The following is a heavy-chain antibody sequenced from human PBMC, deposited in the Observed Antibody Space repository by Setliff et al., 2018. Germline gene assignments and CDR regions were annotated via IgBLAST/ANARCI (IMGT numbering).Heavy chain of an antibody. J-gene: IGHJ4*02. CDR2: INTGNANT. Sequence: RASVKVSCKASGYTFTNYAIHWVRQAPGQRPEWMGWINTGNANTKYSQKFQGRVTITRDASASTAYMELSSLRSEDTAVYYCARDRDSSGYPYYFDYWGQGTLVTVSS. V-gene: IGHV1-3*04. CDR1: GYTFTNYA. CDR3: ARDRDSSGYPYYFDY. D-gene: IGHD3-22*01.